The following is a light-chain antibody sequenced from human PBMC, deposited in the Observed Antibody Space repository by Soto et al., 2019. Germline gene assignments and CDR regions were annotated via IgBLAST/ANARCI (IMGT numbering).Light chain of an antibody. CDR3: QQYYSYPSIT. J-gene: IGKJ5*01. CDR2: AAS. Sequence: IQLTQSPSSLSASVGDRVTITCRASQGIGSYLAWYQQKPGKAPKLLIYAASTLQSGVPSRFSGSGSGTDFTLTISCLQSEDFATYYCQQYYSYPSITFGQGTRLEIK. CDR1: QGIGSY. V-gene: IGKV1-9*01.